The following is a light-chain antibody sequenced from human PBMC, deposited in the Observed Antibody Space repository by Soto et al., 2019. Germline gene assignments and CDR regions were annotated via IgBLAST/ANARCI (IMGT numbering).Light chain of an antibody. CDR2: EVS. CDR1: SSDVGGYNY. V-gene: IGLV2-14*01. CDR3: SSYTTSTTLVV. Sequence: QSALTQPASMSGSPGQSITISCTGTSSDVGGYNYVSWYQQHPGKAPKLMIYEVSHRPSGVSDRFSGSKSGNTASLTISGLQAEDDADYYCSSYTTSTTLVVFGGGTKLTVL. J-gene: IGLJ3*02.